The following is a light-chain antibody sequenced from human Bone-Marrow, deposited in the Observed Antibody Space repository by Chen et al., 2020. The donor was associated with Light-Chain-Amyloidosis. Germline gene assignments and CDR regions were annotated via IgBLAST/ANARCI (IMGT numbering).Light chain of an antibody. CDR1: DFDIGSNP. V-gene: IGLV1-44*01. Sequence: QSMLTQPPSASGTPGQRLSLSCSGSDFDIGSNPVSWFQHVPETAPKLLIYGQNLRPAGVPDRFSGSKSGTSASLAISGLQSEDEATYFCAVWDDALTGWIFGGGTKLSVL. CDR3: AVWDDALTGWI. J-gene: IGLJ2*01. CDR2: GQN.